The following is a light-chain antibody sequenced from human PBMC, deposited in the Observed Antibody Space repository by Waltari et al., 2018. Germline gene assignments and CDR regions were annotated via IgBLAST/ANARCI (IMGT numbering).Light chain of an antibody. V-gene: IGLV7-43*01. CDR2: HTS. CDR3: LLYHNGALV. Sequence: QTVVTQEPSLTVSPGGTVTLTCASSAGAVTSNSFPNWFQQKPGQPPRSLIYHTSNKHSWTPARFSGSLFGGKAALTLSGVPPEDEADYYCLLYHNGALVFGGGTKLTVL. CDR1: AGAVTSNSF. J-gene: IGLJ3*02.